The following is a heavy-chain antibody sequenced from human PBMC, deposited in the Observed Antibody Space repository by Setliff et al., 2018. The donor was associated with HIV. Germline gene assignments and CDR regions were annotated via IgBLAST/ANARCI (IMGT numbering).Heavy chain of an antibody. CDR3: ARAAWELQRYYYYMDV. CDR2: IFYSGNT. V-gene: IGHV4-59*11. Sequence: SETLSLTCTVSGASISSHYWSWIRQPPGKGLEWIGYIFYSGNTNYNPSLKSRVTISLDTSKSQFSLKLSSVTAEDTAVYYCARAAWELQRYYYYMDVWGKGTMVTVSS. J-gene: IGHJ6*03. D-gene: IGHD1-26*01. CDR1: GASISSHY.